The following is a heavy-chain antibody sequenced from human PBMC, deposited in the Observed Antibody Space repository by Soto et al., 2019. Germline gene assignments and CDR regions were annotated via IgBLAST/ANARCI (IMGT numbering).Heavy chain of an antibody. J-gene: IGHJ6*01. CDR3: ARTRNPDV. CDR2: INHSGST. Sequence: QVQLQQWGAGLLKPSETLSLTCAVYGGSLSGYYGNWIRQSPGKGLEWIGEINHSGSTNYNPSLMSRVPRYTYTSKNQFSLKLSSVTAADTAMYYCARTRNPDVWGQGTTVIVSS. CDR1: GGSLSGYY. D-gene: IGHD1-1*01. V-gene: IGHV4-34*01.